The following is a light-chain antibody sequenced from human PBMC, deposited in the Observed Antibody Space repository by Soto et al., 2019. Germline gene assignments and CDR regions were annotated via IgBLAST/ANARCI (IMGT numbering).Light chain of an antibody. CDR2: EVS. CDR1: SSDFGNYNF. V-gene: IGLV2-23*02. J-gene: IGLJ3*02. CDR3: CSYAGRFTWV. Sequence: QSVLTQPASVSGSPGQSITISCIGSSSDFGNYNFVSWYQQHPGKAPKVIISEVSKRPSGVSDRFSGSKSGNTASLTISGLQAEDEADYYCCSYAGRFTWVFGGGTQLTVL.